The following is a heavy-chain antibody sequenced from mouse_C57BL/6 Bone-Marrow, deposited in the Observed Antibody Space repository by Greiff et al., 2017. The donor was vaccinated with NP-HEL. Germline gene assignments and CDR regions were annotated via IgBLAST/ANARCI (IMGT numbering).Heavy chain of an antibody. CDR3: ARYGIYSWYFDV. CDR2: INPNNGGT. Sequence: VQLQQSGPELVKPGASVKIPCKASGYTFTDYNMDWVKQSHGKSLEWIGDINPNNGGTIYNQKFKGKATLTVDKSSSTAYMELRSLTSEDTAVYYCARYGIYSWYFDVWGTGTTVTVSS. CDR1: GYTFTDYN. V-gene: IGHV1-18*01. J-gene: IGHJ1*03. D-gene: IGHD1-1*01.